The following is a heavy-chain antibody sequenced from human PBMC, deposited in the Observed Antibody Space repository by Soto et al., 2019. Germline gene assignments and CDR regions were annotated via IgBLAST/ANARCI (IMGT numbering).Heavy chain of an antibody. CDR3: AKDRVGYCSSTSCYTSPDY. J-gene: IGHJ4*02. V-gene: IGHV3-30*18. CDR2: ISYDGSNK. CDR1: GFTFSSYG. Sequence: VQLVESGGGVVQPGRSLRLSCAASGFTFSSYGMHWVRQAPGKGLEWVAVISYDGSNKYYADSVKGRFTISRDNSKNTLYLQMNSLRAEDTAVYYCAKDRVGYCSSTSCYTSPDYWGQGTLVTVSS. D-gene: IGHD2-2*02.